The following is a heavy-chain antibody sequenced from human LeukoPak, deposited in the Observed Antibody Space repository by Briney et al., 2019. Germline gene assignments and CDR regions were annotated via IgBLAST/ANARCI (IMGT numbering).Heavy chain of an antibody. CDR2: ISSSSSTI. CDR3: ARDLYYGSGSAFDP. D-gene: IGHD3-10*01. CDR1: GFTFSSYS. Sequence: GGSLRLSCAASGFTFSSYSMNWVRQAPGKGLEWVSYISSSSSTIYYADSVKGRFTISRDNAKNSLYLQMNSLRAEDTAVYYCARDLYYGSGSAFDPWGQGTLVTVSS. V-gene: IGHV3-48*01. J-gene: IGHJ5*02.